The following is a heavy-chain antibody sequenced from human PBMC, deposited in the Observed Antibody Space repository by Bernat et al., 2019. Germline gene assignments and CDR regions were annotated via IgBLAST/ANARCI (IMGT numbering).Heavy chain of an antibody. D-gene: IGHD2-2*01. CDR1: GFSLSTSGVG. Sequence: QITLKESGPTLVKPTQTLTLTCTFSGFSLSTSGVGVGWIRQPPGKALEWLALIYWDDDKRYSPSLKSRLTITKDTSKNQVVLTMTNMDPVDTATYYCARRAPTASTPRGVWFDPWGQGTLVTVSS. CDR2: IYWDDDK. J-gene: IGHJ5*02. CDR3: ARRAPTASTPRGVWFDP. V-gene: IGHV2-5*02.